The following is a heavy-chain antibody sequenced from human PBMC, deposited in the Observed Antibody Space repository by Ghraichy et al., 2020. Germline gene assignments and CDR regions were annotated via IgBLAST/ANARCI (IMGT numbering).Heavy chain of an antibody. J-gene: IGHJ3*02. D-gene: IGHD1-1*01. CDR3: ARLLTRYNWNVPPTSYDAFDI. CDR1: GGSISSYY. Sequence: SETLSLTCTVSGGSISSYYWSWIRQPPGKGLEWIGYIYYSGSTNYNPSLKSRVTISVDTSKNQFSLKLSSVTAADTAVYYCARLLTRYNWNVPPTSYDAFDIWGQGTMVTVSS. V-gene: IGHV4-59*08. CDR2: IYYSGST.